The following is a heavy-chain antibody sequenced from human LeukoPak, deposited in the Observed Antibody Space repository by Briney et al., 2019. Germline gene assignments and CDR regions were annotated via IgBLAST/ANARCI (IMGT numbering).Heavy chain of an antibody. CDR3: AREAPRLLWFGESINFDY. D-gene: IGHD3-10*01. J-gene: IGHJ4*02. CDR2: ISSSSSTI. CDR1: GFTFSSYS. V-gene: IGHV3-48*01. Sequence: PGGSLRLPCAASGFTFSSYSMNWVRQAPGKGLEWVSYISSSSSTIYYADSVKGRFTISRDNAKNSLYLQMNSLRAEDTAVYYCAREAPRLLWFGESINFDYWGQGTLVTVSS.